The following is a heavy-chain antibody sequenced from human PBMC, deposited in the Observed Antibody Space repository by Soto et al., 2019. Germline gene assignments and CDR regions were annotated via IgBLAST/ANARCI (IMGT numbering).Heavy chain of an antibody. CDR2: ISHSGSV. V-gene: IGHV4-39*01. J-gene: IGHJ4*02. D-gene: IGHD1-1*01. CDR1: GGSVSNSQYF. Sequence: LQLQESGPGLVKPSETLSLTCTVSGGSVSNSQYFWVWLRPPPGQGLEWIGTISHSGSVRSNPSLNSPVTISVDSSRNQFSLSLPSVTAADTAVFYCANQRDSTTDFDYWGPGTLVTVSS. CDR3: ANQRDSTTDFDY.